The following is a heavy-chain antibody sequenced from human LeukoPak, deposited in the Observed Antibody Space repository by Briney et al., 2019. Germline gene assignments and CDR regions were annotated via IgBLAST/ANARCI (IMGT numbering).Heavy chain of an antibody. D-gene: IGHD4-17*01. CDR2: INPNSGGT. J-gene: IGHJ4*02. V-gene: IGHV1-2*02. Sequence: ASVKVSCKASGYTFTGYYMHWVRQAPGQGLEWMGWINPNSGGTNYAQKFQGRVTMTRDTSISTAYMELSRLRSDDTAVYYCARAKTTVTTSGCGYWGQGTLVTVSS. CDR1: GYTFTGYY. CDR3: ARAKTTVTTSGCGY.